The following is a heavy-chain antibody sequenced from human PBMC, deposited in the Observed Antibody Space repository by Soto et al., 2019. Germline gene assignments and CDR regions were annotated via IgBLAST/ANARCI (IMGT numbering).Heavy chain of an antibody. CDR2: ISYDGSNK. CDR3: ARDLWPRLLESFDY. CDR1: GFTFSSYA. J-gene: IGHJ4*02. Sequence: GGSLRLSCAASGFTFSSYAMHWVRQAPGKGLEWVAVISYDGSNKYYADSVKGRFTISRDNSKNTLYLQMNSLRAEDTAVYYCARDLWPRLLESFDYWGQGTLVTVSS. D-gene: IGHD1-1*01. V-gene: IGHV3-30-3*01.